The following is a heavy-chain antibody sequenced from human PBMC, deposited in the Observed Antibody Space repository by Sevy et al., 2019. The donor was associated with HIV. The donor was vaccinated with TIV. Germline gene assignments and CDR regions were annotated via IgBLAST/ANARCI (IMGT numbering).Heavy chain of an antibody. J-gene: IGHJ3*02. D-gene: IGHD3-16*02. CDR1: GFTFSSYG. CDR2: IWYDGSNK. CDR3: ARGGDYVWGSYRSSKDAFDI. Sequence: GGSLRLSCAASGFTFSSYGMHGVRQAPGKGLEWVAVIWYDGSNKYYADSVKGRFTISRDNSKNTLYLQMNSLRAEDTAVYYCARGGDYVWGSYRSSKDAFDIWGQGTMVTVSS. V-gene: IGHV3-33*01.